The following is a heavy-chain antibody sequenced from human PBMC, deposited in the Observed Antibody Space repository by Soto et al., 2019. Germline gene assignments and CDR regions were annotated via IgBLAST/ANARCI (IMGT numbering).Heavy chain of an antibody. V-gene: IGHV3-30*18. D-gene: IGHD6-19*01. J-gene: IGHJ4*02. Sequence: GGSLRLSCAASGFTFSSYGMHWVRQAPGKGLEWVAVISYDGSNKYYADSVKGRFTISRDNSKNTLYLQMNSLRAEDTAVYYCAKIAVAGMTAHFDYWGQGTLVTVSS. CDR1: GFTFSSYG. CDR3: AKIAVAGMTAHFDY. CDR2: ISYDGSNK.